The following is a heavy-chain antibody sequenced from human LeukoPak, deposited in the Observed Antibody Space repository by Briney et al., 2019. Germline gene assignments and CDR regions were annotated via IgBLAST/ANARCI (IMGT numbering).Heavy chain of an antibody. V-gene: IGHV4-59*08. J-gene: IGHJ4*02. Sequence: PSETLSLTCTVSGNSISSYYWSWIRQPAVKGLEWIGYIYYSGSTNYNPSLKSRVTISVDTSKNQFSLKLSSVTAADTAVYYCARMGRFLEWLTFDYWGQGTLVTVSS. D-gene: IGHD3-3*01. CDR1: GNSISSYY. CDR2: IYYSGST. CDR3: ARMGRFLEWLTFDY.